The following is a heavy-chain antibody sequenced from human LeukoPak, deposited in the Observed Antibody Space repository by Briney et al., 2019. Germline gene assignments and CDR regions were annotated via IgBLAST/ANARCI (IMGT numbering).Heavy chain of an antibody. D-gene: IGHD3-10*01. V-gene: IGHV4-4*02. CDR2: INHTGSP. CDR3: ARGGGTMVRGLITPFDY. CDR1: GDSISNSHW. J-gene: IGHJ4*02. Sequence: PSGTLSLTCAVSGDSISNSHWWSWVRQSPGEGLEWIGEINHTGSPHQHPSLKSRVSLSVDTSKNQFSLKLNSVTAADTAVYYCARGGGTMVRGLITPFDYWGQGTLVTVSS.